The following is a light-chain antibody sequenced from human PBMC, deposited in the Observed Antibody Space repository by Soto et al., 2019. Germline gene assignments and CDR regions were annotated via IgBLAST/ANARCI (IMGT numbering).Light chain of an antibody. J-gene: IGKJ4*01. CDR2: WAS. Sequence: DIVMTQSPDSLAVSLGERATINCKSSQSVLYSSNNKNYLAWYQQKPGQPPKLLLYWASTRESGVPDRFSGSGSGTDFTLTISSLQAEDVAVYYCQQYYSTVLTFGGGTKVEIK. CDR1: QSVLYSSNNKNY. CDR3: QQYYSTVLT. V-gene: IGKV4-1*01.